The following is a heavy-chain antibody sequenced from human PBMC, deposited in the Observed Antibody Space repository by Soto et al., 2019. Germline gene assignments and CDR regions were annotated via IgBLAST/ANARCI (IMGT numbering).Heavy chain of an antibody. CDR3: ASGGYYYDVWGSYHRLDY. CDR2: IIPIIGTA. D-gene: IGHD3-16*02. J-gene: IGHJ4*02. Sequence: QVQLVQSGAEVKKPGSSVKVSCKASGGTFSSYAISWVRQAPGQGLEWMGGIIPIIGTANYAQKFQGRVPLSADKATSTACMEVSSAGSEASTVDYWASGGYYYDVWGSYHRLDYWGQGTLVTVSS. V-gene: IGHV1-69*06. CDR1: GGTFSSYA.